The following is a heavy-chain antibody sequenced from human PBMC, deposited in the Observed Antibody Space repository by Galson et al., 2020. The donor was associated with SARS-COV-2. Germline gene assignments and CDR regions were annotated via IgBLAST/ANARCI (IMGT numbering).Heavy chain of an antibody. D-gene: IGHD3-22*01. CDR3: AKEWYYYDSSGYYGVDYYYYYYMDV. V-gene: IGHV3-23*01. CDR2: ISGSGGST. CDR1: GFTFSSYA. Sequence: GGSLRLSCAASGFTFSSYAMSWVRQAQGKGLESVSAISGSGGSTHYADSVKGRFTISRDNSKNTLYLQMNSLRAEDTAVYYCAKEWYYYDSSGYYGVDYYYYYYMDVWGKGTTVTVSS. J-gene: IGHJ6*03.